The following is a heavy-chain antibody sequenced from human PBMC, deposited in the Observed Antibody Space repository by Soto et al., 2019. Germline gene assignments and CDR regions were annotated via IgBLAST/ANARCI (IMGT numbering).Heavy chain of an antibody. CDR2: IYHSGST. Sequence: SETLSLTCAVSGGSISSGGYSWSWIRQPPGKGLEWIGYIYHSGSTYYSPSLKSRVTISVDRSKNQFSLKLSSVTAADTAVYYCARAGVYCSSTSCSPHWFDPWGQGTLVTVSS. CDR1: GGSISSGGYS. D-gene: IGHD2-2*01. V-gene: IGHV4-30-2*01. J-gene: IGHJ5*02. CDR3: ARAGVYCSSTSCSPHWFDP.